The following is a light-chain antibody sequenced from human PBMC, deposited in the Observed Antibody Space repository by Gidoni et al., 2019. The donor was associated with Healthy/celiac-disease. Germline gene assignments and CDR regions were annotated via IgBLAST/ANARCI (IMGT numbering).Light chain of an antibody. CDR2: GAS. CDR1: QSVSSSY. J-gene: IGKJ2*01. V-gene: IGKV3-20*01. Sequence: EIVWTQSRGTLSLSPGERATLSCRASQSVSSSYLAWYQQKPGQAPRLLLYGASSRATGIPDRFSGSGSGTDFTLTISRLEPEDFAVYYCQQYGSSPRTFGQGTKLEIK. CDR3: QQYGSSPRT.